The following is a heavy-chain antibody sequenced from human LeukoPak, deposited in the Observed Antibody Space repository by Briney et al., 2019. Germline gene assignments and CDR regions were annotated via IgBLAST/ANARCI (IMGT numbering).Heavy chain of an antibody. CDR2: ISSSSSYI. CDR3: ARYGYCSGGSCYPVSCFDY. Sequence: PGGSLRLSCAASGFTFSSYSMNWVRQAPGKGLEWVSSISSSSSYIYYADSVKGRFTISRDNAKNSLYLQMNSLRAEDTAVYYCARYGYCSGGSCYPVSCFDYWGQGTLVTVSS. V-gene: IGHV3-21*01. J-gene: IGHJ4*02. D-gene: IGHD2-15*01. CDR1: GFTFSSYS.